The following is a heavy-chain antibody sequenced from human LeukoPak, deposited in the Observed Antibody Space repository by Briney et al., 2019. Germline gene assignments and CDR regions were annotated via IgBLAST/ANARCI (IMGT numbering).Heavy chain of an antibody. D-gene: IGHD2-21*02. CDR2: ISSSSSYI. Sequence: GGSLRLSCAASRFTFSSYSMNWVRQAPGKGLEWVSSISSSSSYIYYADSVKGRFTISRDNAKNSLYLQMNSLRAEDTAVYYCASVGKTAEYFDYWGQGTLVTVSS. CDR3: ASVGKTAEYFDY. J-gene: IGHJ4*02. CDR1: RFTFSSYS. V-gene: IGHV3-21*01.